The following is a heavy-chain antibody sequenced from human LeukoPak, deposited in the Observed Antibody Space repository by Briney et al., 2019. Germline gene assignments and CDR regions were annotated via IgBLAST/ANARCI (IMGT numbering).Heavy chain of an antibody. V-gene: IGHV4-30-4*01. D-gene: IGHD3-3*01. CDR3: ARVERADFWSGRGYFFDY. Sequence: PSETLFLTCSVSGDSLSSDDYYWSWIRQPPGKGLEWIGYIYYTGSTYYNPSLKSRVTISVDTSKNQFSLEVNSVTAADTAVFYCARVERADFWSGRGYFFDYWGQGILVTVSS. J-gene: IGHJ4*02. CDR1: GDSLSSDDYY. CDR2: IYYTGST.